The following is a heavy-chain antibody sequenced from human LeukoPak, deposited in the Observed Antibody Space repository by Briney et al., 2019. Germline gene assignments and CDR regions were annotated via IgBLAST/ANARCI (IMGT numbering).Heavy chain of an antibody. D-gene: IGHD6-19*01. V-gene: IGHV1-2*06. J-gene: IGHJ4*02. CDR3: ARDPNSIAVANFDY. CDR2: INPNSGGT. CDR1: GYTFTGYY. Sequence: GASVTVSCTASGYTFTGYYMHWVRQAPGQGLEWMGRINPNSGGTNYAQKFQGRVTMTRDTSISTAYMELSRLRSDDTAVYYCARDPNSIAVANFDYWGQGTLVTVSS.